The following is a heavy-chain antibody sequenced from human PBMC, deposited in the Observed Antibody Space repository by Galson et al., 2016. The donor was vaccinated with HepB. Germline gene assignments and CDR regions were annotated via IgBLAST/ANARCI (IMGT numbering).Heavy chain of an antibody. J-gene: IGHJ5*01. CDR1: GFAFSSHW. CDR3: GRDHSVGLTTEYNWFDP. D-gene: IGHD1-1*01. V-gene: IGHV3-74*01. CDR2: INRDGTLS. Sequence: SLRLSCAASGFAFSSHWMHWVRQAPGKGLMWVARINRDGTLSNYADSVKARFTISRDNAKNTLYLQMNSLRVEDTAVYYCGRDHSVGLTTEYNWFDPWCQGTLVTVSS.